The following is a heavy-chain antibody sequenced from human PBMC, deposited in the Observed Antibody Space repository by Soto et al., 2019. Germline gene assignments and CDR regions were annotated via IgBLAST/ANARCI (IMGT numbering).Heavy chain of an antibody. CDR3: AKDPYYDFYFQH. CDR2: ISYDGSNK. CDR1: GFTFSSYG. J-gene: IGHJ1*01. V-gene: IGHV3-30*18. D-gene: IGHD3-22*01. Sequence: QVPLVESGGGVVQPGRSLRLSCAASGFTFSSYGMHWVRQAPGKGLEWVAVISYDGSNKYYADSVKGRFTISRDNSKNTLYLQMNSLRAEDTAVYYCAKDPYYDFYFQHWGQGTLVTVSS.